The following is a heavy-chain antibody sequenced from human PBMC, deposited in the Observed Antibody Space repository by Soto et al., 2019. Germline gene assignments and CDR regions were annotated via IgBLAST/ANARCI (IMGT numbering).Heavy chain of an antibody. Sequence: PGGSLRLSCAASGFTFSSYGMHWVRQAPGKGLEWVAVISYDGSNKYYADSVKGRFTISRDNSKNTLYLQMDSLRAEDTAVYYCATGIAAAQYFQHWGQGTLVTVSS. V-gene: IGHV3-30*03. CDR2: ISYDGSNK. J-gene: IGHJ1*01. D-gene: IGHD6-13*01. CDR1: GFTFSSYG. CDR3: ATGIAAAQYFQH.